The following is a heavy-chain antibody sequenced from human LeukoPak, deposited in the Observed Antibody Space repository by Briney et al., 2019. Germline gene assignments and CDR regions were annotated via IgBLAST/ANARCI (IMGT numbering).Heavy chain of an antibody. D-gene: IGHD4-17*01. J-gene: IGHJ4*02. CDR1: GGPISSYY. CDR2: IYYSGST. Sequence: SETLSLTCTVSGGPISSYYWSWIRQPPGKGLEWIGYIYYSGSTNYNPSLKSRVTISVDTSKNQFSLKLSSVTAADTAVYYCARVDGDYYFDYWGQGTLVTVSS. CDR3: ARVDGDYYFDY. V-gene: IGHV4-59*01.